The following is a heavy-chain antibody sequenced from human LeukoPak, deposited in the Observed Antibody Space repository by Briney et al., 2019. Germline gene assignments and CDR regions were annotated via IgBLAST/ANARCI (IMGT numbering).Heavy chain of an antibody. CDR2: ISSSSSYI. CDR1: GFTFSSYS. J-gene: IGHJ6*03. Sequence: GGSLRLSCAASGFTFSSYSMNWVRQAPGEGLEWVSSISSSSSYIYYADSVKGRFTISRDNAKNSLYLQMNSLRVEDTAVYYCATLGGPVNAYVYDYFYYYMDVWGKGSTVTVSS. V-gene: IGHV3-21*04. D-gene: IGHD3-16*01. CDR3: ATLGGPVNAYVYDYFYYYMDV.